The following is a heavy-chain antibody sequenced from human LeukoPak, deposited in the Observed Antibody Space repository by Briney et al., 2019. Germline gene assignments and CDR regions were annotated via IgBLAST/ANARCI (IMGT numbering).Heavy chain of an antibody. CDR2: IRSKANRYAT. Sequence: GGSLRLSCAASGFTFSGSAIHWVRQAPGKGLEWVGRIRSKANRYATSSAASVKGTFTISRDASKNTAYLRMNSLKTEDTAVYYCTRDYGVLFDYWGQGTLVTVAS. V-gene: IGHV3-73*01. D-gene: IGHD4-17*01. CDR3: TRDYGVLFDY. CDR1: GFTFSGSA. J-gene: IGHJ4*02.